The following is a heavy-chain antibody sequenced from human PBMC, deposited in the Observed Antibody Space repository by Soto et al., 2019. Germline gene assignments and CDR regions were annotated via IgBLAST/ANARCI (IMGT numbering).Heavy chain of an antibody. J-gene: IGHJ4*02. CDR3: AGAAYDRGSLDY. CDR2: IIPMFNTT. Sequence: QVQLVQSGAEVKKPGSSVKVSCKASGGNFSTHAISWVRQAPGQGLVWMGGIIPMFNTTISAQKFQGRVAVAADEYTSTAYMELCSLRSEDRAVYCSAGAAYDRGSLDYWGQGNLVTVSS. CDR1: GGNFSTHA. V-gene: IGHV1-69*01. D-gene: IGHD3-10*02.